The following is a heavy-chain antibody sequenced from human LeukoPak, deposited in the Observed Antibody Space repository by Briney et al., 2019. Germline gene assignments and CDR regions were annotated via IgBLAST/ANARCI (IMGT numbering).Heavy chain of an antibody. CDR2: IYYIGST. D-gene: IGHD3-9*01. CDR1: GGSISSYY. J-gene: IGHJ4*02. V-gene: IGHV4-59*08. CDR3: ARHPSYYDSLTGYYVSGYFDY. Sequence: SETLSLTCAVSGGSISSYYWSWIRPPPGKGLGWIGYIYYIGSTNYNPSLKSRVTKSVDTAKNQFSLKLSSVTVADTAVYYSARHPSYYDSLTGYYVSGYFDYWGQGTLVTVSS.